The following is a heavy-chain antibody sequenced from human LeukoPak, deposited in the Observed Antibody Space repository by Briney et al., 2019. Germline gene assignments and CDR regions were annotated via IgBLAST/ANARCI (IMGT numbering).Heavy chain of an antibody. J-gene: IGHJ4*02. CDR3: ARDYGSGSWYFDY. CDR1: GGTFSSYA. Sequence: ASVKVSCKASGGTFSSYAISWVRQAPGQGLEWMGRIIPILGIANYAQKFQGRVTITADKSTSTAYMELSSLRSEDTAVYYCARDYGSGSWYFDYWGQGTLVTVSS. D-gene: IGHD3-10*01. V-gene: IGHV1-69*04. CDR2: IIPILGIA.